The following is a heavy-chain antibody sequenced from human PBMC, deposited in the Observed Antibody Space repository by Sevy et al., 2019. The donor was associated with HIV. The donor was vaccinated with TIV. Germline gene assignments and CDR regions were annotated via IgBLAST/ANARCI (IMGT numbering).Heavy chain of an antibody. CDR2: KTGSAGVT. CDR1: GFTFSSYA. J-gene: IGHJ4*02. CDR3: AKGRIPSIGTLGPFDS. V-gene: IGHV3-23*01. Sequence: GGSLRLSCAASGFTFSSYAMSWVRQAPGKGLEWVSAKTGSAGVTYYADSVKGRFTISRDNSKNTLFLQMNSLRAEDTALYYCAKGRIPSIGTLGPFDSWGQGTLVTVSS. D-gene: IGHD6-6*01.